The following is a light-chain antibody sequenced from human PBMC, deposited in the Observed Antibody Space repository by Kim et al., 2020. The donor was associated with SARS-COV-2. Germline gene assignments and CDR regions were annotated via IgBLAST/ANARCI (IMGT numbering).Light chain of an antibody. J-gene: IGLJ2*01. CDR2: YDY. CDR1: SVGEKS. Sequence: SYELTQPPSLSVAPGQTARFTCGGDSVGEKSVHWYRQRPGQAPVVVINYDYDRPSGIPERFSGSHSGNTATLTISRVEAEDEADYYCQVWDSYSDRPVFGGGTKLTVL. V-gene: IGLV3-21*01. CDR3: QVWDSYSDRPV.